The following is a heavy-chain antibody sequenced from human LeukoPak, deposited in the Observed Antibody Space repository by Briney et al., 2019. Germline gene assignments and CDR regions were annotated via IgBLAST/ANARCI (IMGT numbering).Heavy chain of an antibody. D-gene: IGHD6-13*01. CDR2: ISWNSGSI. CDR1: GFTFDDYA. Sequence: PGGSLRLSCAASGFTFDDYAMHWVRQAPGKGLEWVSGISWNSGSIGYADSVKGRFTISRDNAKNSLYLQMNSLRAEDTALYYCAKVRRKYSSSWYYFDYWGQGTLVTVSS. V-gene: IGHV3-9*01. CDR3: AKVRRKYSSSWYYFDY. J-gene: IGHJ4*02.